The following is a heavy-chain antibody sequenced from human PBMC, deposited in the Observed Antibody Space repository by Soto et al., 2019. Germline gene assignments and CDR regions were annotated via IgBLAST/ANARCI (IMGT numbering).Heavy chain of an antibody. J-gene: IGHJ6*02. CDR1: VDTISIYP. CDR2: ISGNNGDT. Sequence: ASVKLSCKASVDTISIYPISRVSMAPGQGLEWMGWISGNNGDTNYAQKFQGRVTMTVDTSTTTAFMELTSLTSDDRAVYYCAKNGRPPYYYSGTDVWGQGTTVTGSS. D-gene: IGHD2-8*01. V-gene: IGHV1-18*01. CDR3: AKNGRPPYYYSGTDV.